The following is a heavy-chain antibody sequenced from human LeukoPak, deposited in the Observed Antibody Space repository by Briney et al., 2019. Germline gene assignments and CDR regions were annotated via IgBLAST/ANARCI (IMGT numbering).Heavy chain of an antibody. CDR2: IIPIFGTA. J-gene: IGHJ4*02. D-gene: IGHD5-18*01. CDR1: GGTFSNYA. V-gene: IGHV1-69*13. Sequence: SVKVSCKASGGTFSNYAISWVRQAPGQGLEWMGGIIPIFGTANYAQKFQGRVTITADESTSTAYMELSSLRSEDTAVYYCARLRAMALWYFDYWGQGTLVTVSS. CDR3: ARLRAMALWYFDY.